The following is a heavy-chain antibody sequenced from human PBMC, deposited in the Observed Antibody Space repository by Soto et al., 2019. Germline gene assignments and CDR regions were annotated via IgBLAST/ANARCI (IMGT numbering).Heavy chain of an antibody. J-gene: IGHJ6*02. Sequence: ASVKVSCKASGYTFTSYGISWVRQAPGQGLEWMGWISAYNGNTNYAQKLQGRVTMTTDTSTSTAYMELSSLRSEDTAVYYCARMSGDSYGYYYYYYYGMDFWGQGTTVTVSS. CDR1: GYTFTSYG. CDR3: ARMSGDSYGYYYYYYYGMDF. D-gene: IGHD5-18*01. CDR2: ISAYNGNT. V-gene: IGHV1-18*01.